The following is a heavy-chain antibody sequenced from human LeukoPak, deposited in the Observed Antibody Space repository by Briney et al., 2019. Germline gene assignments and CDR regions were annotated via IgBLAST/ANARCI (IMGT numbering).Heavy chain of an antibody. CDR2: ISATRNS. CDR3: ARQSGGSYVFFDY. Sequence: SETLSLTCAVYGGSFSGYYWSWIRQPPGKGLEWIGRISATRNSNYNPSLKSRVTISVDKSKDQFSLKLTSVTAADTAVYFCARQSGGSYVFFDYWGRGTLVTVSS. J-gene: IGHJ4*02. CDR1: GGSFSGYY. V-gene: IGHV4-59*10. D-gene: IGHD3-22*01.